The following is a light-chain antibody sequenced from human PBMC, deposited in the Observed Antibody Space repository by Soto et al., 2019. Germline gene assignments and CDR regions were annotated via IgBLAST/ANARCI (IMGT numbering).Light chain of an antibody. CDR2: VAS. CDR1: QSVNSN. J-gene: IGKJ4*01. V-gene: IGKV3-15*01. Sequence: EIVMTQSPVTLSVSPGDRATLSCRASQSVNSNVAWYQQKPGQTPKLLIYVASTRATGIPARFSGSGSGTEFTLTISSLQSEDFAGYYCQQYNVWPLTFGGGTKVEF. CDR3: QQYNVWPLT.